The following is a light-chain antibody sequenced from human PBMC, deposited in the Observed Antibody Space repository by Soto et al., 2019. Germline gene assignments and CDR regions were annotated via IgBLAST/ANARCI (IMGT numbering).Light chain of an antibody. Sequence: DIHLTPSPSFLSASEGHRVLVTCRASLDIRGYLAWYQQKPGRVPRLLIYSASTLQSGVPSRFSGSGSGTEFTLTISSLQPEDFASYYCQQLDRYPFSFGGGTKVDIK. V-gene: IGKV1-9*01. CDR2: SAS. CDR3: QQLDRYPFS. CDR1: LDIRGY. J-gene: IGKJ4*01.